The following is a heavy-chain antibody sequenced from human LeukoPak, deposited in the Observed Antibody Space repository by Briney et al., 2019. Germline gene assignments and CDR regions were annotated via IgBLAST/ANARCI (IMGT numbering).Heavy chain of an antibody. V-gene: IGHV4-34*01. J-gene: IGHJ3*02. CDR1: GGSFSGYY. D-gene: IGHD1-1*01. CDR3: ARKAGRRAFDI. Sequence: PSETLSLTCAVYGGSFSGYYWSWIRQPPGKGLEWIGDINHSGSTNYNPSLKSRVTISVDTSKHQFSLKLSSVTAADTAVYYCARKAGRRAFDIWGQGTMVTVSS. CDR2: INHSGST.